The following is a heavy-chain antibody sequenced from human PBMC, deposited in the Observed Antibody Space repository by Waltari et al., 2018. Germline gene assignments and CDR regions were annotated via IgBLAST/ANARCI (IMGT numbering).Heavy chain of an antibody. CDR3: ARVNRNYDFWSGYYNDYYYMDV. CDR1: GGSISSYY. CDR2: IYYSGST. D-gene: IGHD3-3*01. J-gene: IGHJ6*03. V-gene: IGHV4-59*01. Sequence: QLQLQESGPGLVKPSETLSLTCTVSGGSISSYYWSWIRQPPGKGLEWIGYIYYSGSTNYNPSLKSRVTISVDTSKNQFSLKLSSVTAADTAVYYCARVNRNYDFWSGYYNDYYYMDVWGKGTTVTISS.